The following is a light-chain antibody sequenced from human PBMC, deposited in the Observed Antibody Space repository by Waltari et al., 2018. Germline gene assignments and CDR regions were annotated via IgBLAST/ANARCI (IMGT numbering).Light chain of an antibody. CDR2: DAS. Sequence: EIVLTQSPATLSLSPGERATLPCRASQSVSSYLAWYQQKPGQAPRLLIYDASNRATGIPARFSGSGSGTDFTLTISSIEPEDFAVYYCQQRSNWPMYTFGQGTKLEIK. CDR3: QQRSNWPMYT. CDR1: QSVSSY. J-gene: IGKJ2*01. V-gene: IGKV3-11*01.